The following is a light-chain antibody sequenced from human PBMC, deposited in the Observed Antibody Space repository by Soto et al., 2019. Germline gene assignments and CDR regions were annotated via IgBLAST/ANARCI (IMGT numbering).Light chain of an antibody. CDR1: NSDVGGYNY. CDR3: SSYTTTNTLYV. J-gene: IGLJ1*01. CDR2: EVF. Sequence: QSALTQPASVSGSPGQSITTPCTGTNSDVGGYNYVSWYQHHPGKAPKLMIYEVFNRPSGVSSRFSGSKSGSTASLTISGLQAEDEADYYCSSYTTTNTLYVFGTGTKVTVL. V-gene: IGLV2-14*01.